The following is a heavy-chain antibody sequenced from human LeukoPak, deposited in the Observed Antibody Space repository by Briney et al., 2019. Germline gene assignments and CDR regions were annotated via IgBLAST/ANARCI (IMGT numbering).Heavy chain of an antibody. CDR3: ARDRVKLGDPGHLMTNNNWFDP. D-gene: IGHD3-16*01. V-gene: IGHV1-2*02. J-gene: IGHJ5*02. CDR2: INPNSGGT. Sequence: ASVKVSCKASGYTFTGYYMHWVRQAPGQGLEWMGWINPNSGGTNYAQKFQGRVTMTRDTSISTAYMELSRLRSDDTAVYYCARDRVKLGDPGHLMTNNNWFDPWGQGTLVTVSS. CDR1: GYTFTGYY.